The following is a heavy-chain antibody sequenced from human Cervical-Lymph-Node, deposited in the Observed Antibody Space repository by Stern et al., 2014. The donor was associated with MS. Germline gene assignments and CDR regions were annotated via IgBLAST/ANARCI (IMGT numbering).Heavy chain of an antibody. CDR1: GFTFDDHA. CDR3: AKDYGPGSSFFDY. J-gene: IGHJ4*02. CDR2: VGWNSGGI. V-gene: IGHV3-9*01. Sequence: VQLVESGGGLVKPGTSLRLSCAASGFTFDDHALHWVRQAPGQGLEWVSGVGWNSGGITYSDSVRGRFTISRDNAKNSLYLQMNRLRPEDTALYYCAKDYGPGSSFFDYWGQGALVTVSS. D-gene: IGHD3-10*01.